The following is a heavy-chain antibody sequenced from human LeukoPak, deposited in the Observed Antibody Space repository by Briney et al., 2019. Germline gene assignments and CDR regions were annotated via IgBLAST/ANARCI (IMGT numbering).Heavy chain of an antibody. D-gene: IGHD1-26*01. V-gene: IGHV3-7*01. CDR3: ARLRGSYLSDY. J-gene: IGHJ4*02. Sequence: GGSLRLSRAASGFTFSSYWMSWVRQAPGKGLEWVANIKQDGSEKYYVDSVKGRLTISRDNAMNSLYLQMNSLRAEDTAVYYCARLRGSYLSDYWGQGTLVTVSS. CDR2: IKQDGSEK. CDR1: GFTFSSYW.